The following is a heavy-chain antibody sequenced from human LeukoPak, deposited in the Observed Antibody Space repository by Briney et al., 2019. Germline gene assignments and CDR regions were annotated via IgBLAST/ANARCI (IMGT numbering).Heavy chain of an antibody. CDR3: ARQVGYCSSTSCYADKVDY. CDR1: GGSISSSSYY. V-gene: IGHV4-39*01. CDR2: IYYSGST. Sequence: SETLSLTCTVSGGSISSSSYYWGWIRQPPGKGLEWIGSIYYSGSTYYNPSLKSRVTISVDTSKNQFSLKLSSVTAADNVVYYCARQVGYCSSTSCYADKVDYWGQGTLVTVSS. J-gene: IGHJ4*02. D-gene: IGHD2-2*01.